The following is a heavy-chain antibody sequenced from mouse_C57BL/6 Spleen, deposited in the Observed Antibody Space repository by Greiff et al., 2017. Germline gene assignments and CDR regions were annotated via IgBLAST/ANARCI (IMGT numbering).Heavy chain of an antibody. CDR1: GYTFTDSE. Sequence: QVQLKESGAELVRPGASVTLSCKASGYTFTDSEMHWVKQTPVHGLAWIGAIDPETGGTAYNQKFKGKAILTADKSSSTAYLELRSLPSEDSAVYYCTYYSNEGFAYWGQGTLVTVSA. V-gene: IGHV1-15*01. CDR3: TYYSNEGFAY. CDR2: IDPETGGT. J-gene: IGHJ3*01. D-gene: IGHD2-5*01.